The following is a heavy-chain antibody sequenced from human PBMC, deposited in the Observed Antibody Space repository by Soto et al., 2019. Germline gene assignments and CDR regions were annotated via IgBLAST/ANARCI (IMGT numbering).Heavy chain of an antibody. CDR3: ARDAGPGSSSFTSHD. CDR2: IIPIFGTR. D-gene: IGHD6-6*01. V-gene: IGHV1-69*13. Sequence: ASVKVSCKASGGTFSSNAISWVRQAPGQGLEWMGGIIPIFGTRNYAQKFQGRVTITADESTSTAYMELSSLRSEDTAVYYCARDAGPGSSSFTSHDWGQGTLVTVSS. CDR1: GGTFSSNA. J-gene: IGHJ4*02.